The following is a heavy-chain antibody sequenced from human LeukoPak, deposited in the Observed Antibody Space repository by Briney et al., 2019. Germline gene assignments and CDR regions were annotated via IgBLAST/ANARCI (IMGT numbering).Heavy chain of an antibody. J-gene: IGHJ4*02. V-gene: IGHV1-46*01. CDR1: GYTFTNFY. CDR3: ANSYYYDSSPDY. CDR2: INPSGGTT. Sequence: GASVKVSCKASGYTFTNFYMHWVRQAPGQGPEWMGLINPSGGTTTYAQKFQGRVTMTRDTSTSTFYMDLSSLKSEDTAVYYCANSYYYDSSPDYWGQGTLVTVSS. D-gene: IGHD3-22*01.